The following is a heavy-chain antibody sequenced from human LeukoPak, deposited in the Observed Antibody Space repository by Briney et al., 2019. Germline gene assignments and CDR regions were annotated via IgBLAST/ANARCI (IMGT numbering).Heavy chain of an antibody. V-gene: IGHV1-18*01. D-gene: IGHD2-2*01. J-gene: IGHJ4*02. CDR3: ARNVAAFVVVPAATDY. Sequence: ASVKVSCKASGYTFTSYDINWVRQATGQGLEWMGRMNPNSGNTNYAQKPQGRVTMTTDTSTSTAYMELRSLRSDDTAVYFCARNVAAFVVVPAATDYWGQGTLVTVSS. CDR1: GYTFTSYD. CDR2: MNPNSGNT.